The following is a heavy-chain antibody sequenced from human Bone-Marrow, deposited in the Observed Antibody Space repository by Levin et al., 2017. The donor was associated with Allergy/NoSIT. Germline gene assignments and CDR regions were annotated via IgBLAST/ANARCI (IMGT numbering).Heavy chain of an antibody. Sequence: SQTLSLTCAVSGGSISSSNWWNWVRQSPGGGLEWIGEIYHSGSTNYNPSLKNRIFISVNKSRNQFSLRLNSVTAADTALYYCARRNSSWVVFAFDMWGQGTLVTVSS. CDR1: GGSISSSNW. J-gene: IGHJ3*02. D-gene: IGHD2-8*02. CDR3: ARRNSSWVVFAFDM. V-gene: IGHV4-4*02. CDR2: IYHSGST.